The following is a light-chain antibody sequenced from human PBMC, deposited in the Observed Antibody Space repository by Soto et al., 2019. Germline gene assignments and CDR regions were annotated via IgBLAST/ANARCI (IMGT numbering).Light chain of an antibody. V-gene: IGKV3-15*01. CDR1: RSISGY. J-gene: IGKJ1*01. CDR3: QKYNNWSRT. CDR2: GSS. Sequence: EIVITQSPDTMSVSPGEGATLSCRASRSISGYVAWYQHQPVPSPRLLIYGSSTRATGIPASYSGSRSGTKFTLTISRQQSEDFAVYYCQKYNNWSRTCGQGTRVEI.